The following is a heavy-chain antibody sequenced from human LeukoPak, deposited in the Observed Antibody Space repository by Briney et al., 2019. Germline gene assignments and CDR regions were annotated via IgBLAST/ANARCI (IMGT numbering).Heavy chain of an antibody. CDR2: IHNDGST. Sequence: GGSLRLSCAASGFIVSNTYMTWVRPAPGEGLEWVSVIHNDGSTYYADSVKCRFTVSRDNSKNMVFLRMNSLRVEDTAVYFCASLARDYWGQGTLVSVSS. J-gene: IGHJ4*02. D-gene: IGHD3-3*02. CDR3: ASLARDY. CDR1: GFIVSNTY. V-gene: IGHV3-53*01.